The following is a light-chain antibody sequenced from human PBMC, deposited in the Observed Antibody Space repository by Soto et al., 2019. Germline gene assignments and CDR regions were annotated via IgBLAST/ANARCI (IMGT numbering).Light chain of an antibody. J-gene: IGLJ3*02. CDR3: ETWDSNTLWV. V-gene: IGLV4-60*03. CDR2: LEGSGSY. CDR1: SGHSSYI. Sequence: QTVLTQSSSASASRGCSVKLTCTLSSGHSSYIIAWHQQQPGKAPRYLMKLEGSGSYNKGSGVPDRFSGSSSGADRYLTISNLQSEDEADYYCETWDSNTLWVFCGGIKLTVL.